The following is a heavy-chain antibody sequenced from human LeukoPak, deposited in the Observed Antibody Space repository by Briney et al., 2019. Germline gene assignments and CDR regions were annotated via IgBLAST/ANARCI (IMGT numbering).Heavy chain of an antibody. CDR2: ISYDGSNK. CDR1: GFTFSSYA. J-gene: IGHJ4*02. V-gene: IGHV3-30-3*01. Sequence: PGRSLRLSCAASGFTFSSYAMHWVRQAPGKGLEWVAVISYDGSNKYYADSVKGRFTISRDNSKNTLYLQMNSLRAEDTAVYYCARDLLGGYRWGQGILVTVSS. D-gene: IGHD5-12*01. CDR3: ARDLLGGYR.